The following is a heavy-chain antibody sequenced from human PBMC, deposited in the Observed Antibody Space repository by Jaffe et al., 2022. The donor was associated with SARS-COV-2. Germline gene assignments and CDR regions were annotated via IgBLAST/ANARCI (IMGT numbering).Heavy chain of an antibody. Sequence: EVQLVESGGGLVQPGGSLRLSCAASGFTFSSYEMNWVRQAPGKGLEWVSYISSSGSTIYYADSVKGRFTISRDNAKNSLYLQMNSLRAEDTAVYYCATSMITFGGVIVPPFDYWGQGTLVTVSS. J-gene: IGHJ4*02. CDR1: GFTFSSYE. CDR3: ATSMITFGGVIVPPFDY. V-gene: IGHV3-48*03. CDR2: ISSSGSTI. D-gene: IGHD3-16*02.